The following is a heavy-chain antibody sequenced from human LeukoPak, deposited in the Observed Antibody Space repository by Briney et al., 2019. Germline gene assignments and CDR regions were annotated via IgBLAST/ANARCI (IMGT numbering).Heavy chain of an antibody. CDR2: INPNSGGT. CDR1: GDAFTADY. Sequence: GASVKVSCTASGDAFTADYMQGVRQAPGQGLEWMGWINPNSGGTNYAQKFQGRVTMTRDTSISTAYMELSRLRSDDTGMDYCASGGAVGYCSGGSCYFSWFDPWGQGTLVTVSS. CDR3: ASGGAVGYCSGGSCYFSWFDP. V-gene: IGHV1-2*02. D-gene: IGHD2-15*01. J-gene: IGHJ5*02.